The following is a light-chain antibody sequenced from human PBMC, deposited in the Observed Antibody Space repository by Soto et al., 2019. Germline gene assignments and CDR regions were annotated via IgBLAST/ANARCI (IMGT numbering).Light chain of an antibody. CDR2: DAS. Sequence: DLQMTQSPSSLSASVGDRVTITCRASQSISNYLNWYQQKPGKAPNLLIYDASSLLSGVPSRFSGSGSGTDFTLTISSLQPEDFSTYYCQQSDSLPYTFGQGTKLEIK. CDR1: QSISNY. V-gene: IGKV1-39*01. CDR3: QQSDSLPYT. J-gene: IGKJ2*01.